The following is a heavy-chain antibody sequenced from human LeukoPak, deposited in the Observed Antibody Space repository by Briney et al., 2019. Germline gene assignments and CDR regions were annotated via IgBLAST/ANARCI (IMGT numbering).Heavy chain of an antibody. V-gene: IGHV1-18*01. D-gene: IGHD5-18*01. CDR2: ISAYNGNT. CDR1: GYTFTSYG. CDR3: ARDGLPTFYYYMDV. J-gene: IGHJ6*03. Sequence: ASVKVSCKASGYTFTSYGISWVRQAPGQGLEWMGRISAYNGNTNYAQKFQGRVTMSTDTSTSTAYMELRSLRSDDTAVYHCARDGLPTFYYYMDVWGKGTTVTISS.